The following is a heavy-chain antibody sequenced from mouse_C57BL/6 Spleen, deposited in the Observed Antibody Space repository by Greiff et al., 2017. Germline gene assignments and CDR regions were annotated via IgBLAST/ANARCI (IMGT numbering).Heavy chain of an antibody. Sequence: VKLQQSGAELARPGAPVKLSCKASGYTFTSYGISWVKQRTGQGLEWIGEIYPRSGNTYYNEKFKGKATLTADKSSSTAYMELRSLTSEDSAVYFCARGDYYGSSPYYAMDYWGQGTSVTVSS. CDR2: IYPRSGNT. J-gene: IGHJ4*01. CDR3: ARGDYYGSSPYYAMDY. D-gene: IGHD1-1*01. V-gene: IGHV1-81*01. CDR1: GYTFTSYG.